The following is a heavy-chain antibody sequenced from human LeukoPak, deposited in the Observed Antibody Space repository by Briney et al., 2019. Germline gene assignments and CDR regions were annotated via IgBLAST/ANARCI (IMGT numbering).Heavy chain of an antibody. J-gene: IGHJ5*02. CDR3: ARIWGLHYYDSSGGTRWFDP. CDR2: IIPIFGTA. V-gene: IGHV1-69*13. Sequence: GASVKVSCTASGGTFSSYAISWVRQAPGQGLEWMGGIIPIFGTANYAQKFQGRVTITADESTSTAYMELSSLRSEDTAVYYCARIWGLHYYDSSGGTRWFDPWGQGTLVTVSS. D-gene: IGHD3-22*01. CDR1: GGTFSSYA.